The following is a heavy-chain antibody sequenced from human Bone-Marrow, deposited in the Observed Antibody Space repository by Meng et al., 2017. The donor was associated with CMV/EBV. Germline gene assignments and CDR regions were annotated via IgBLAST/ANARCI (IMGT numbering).Heavy chain of an antibody. V-gene: IGHV4-59*01. Sequence: SETLSLTCTVSGGSISSYYWSWIRQPPGKGLEWIGYIYYSGSTNYNPSLKSRVTISVDTSKNQFSLKLSSVTAADTAVYYCARTPGIVVVVAATDDAFDIWGQGQWSPSPQ. CDR3: ARTPGIVVVVAATDDAFDI. CDR2: IYYSGST. D-gene: IGHD2-15*01. J-gene: IGHJ3*02. CDR1: GGSISSYY.